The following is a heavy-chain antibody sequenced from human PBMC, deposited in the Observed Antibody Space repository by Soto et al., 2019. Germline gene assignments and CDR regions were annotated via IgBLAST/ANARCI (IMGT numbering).Heavy chain of an antibody. Sequence: ASVKVSCKASGYTFTSYGISWVRQAPGQGLEWMGWISAYNGNTNYAQKLQGRVTMTTDTSTSTAYMELRSLRSDDTAVYYCARDIVVVPAAIGGWFDPWGQGTLVNVSS. CDR3: ARDIVVVPAAIGGWFDP. D-gene: IGHD2-2*01. CDR1: GYTFTSYG. CDR2: ISAYNGNT. V-gene: IGHV1-18*01. J-gene: IGHJ5*02.